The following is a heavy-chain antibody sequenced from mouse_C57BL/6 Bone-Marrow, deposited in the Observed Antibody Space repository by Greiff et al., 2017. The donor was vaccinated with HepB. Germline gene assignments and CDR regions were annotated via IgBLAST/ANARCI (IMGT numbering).Heavy chain of an antibody. J-gene: IGHJ1*03. V-gene: IGHV1-64*01. Sequence: VQLQQPGAELVKPGASVKLSCKASGYTFTSYWMHWVKQRPGQGLEWIGMIHPNSGSTNYNEKFKSKATLTVDKSSSTAYMQLSSLTSEDSAVYYCASGDGYQSWYFDVWGTGTTVTVSS. CDR2: IHPNSGST. CDR1: GYTFTSYW. CDR3: ASGDGYQSWYFDV. D-gene: IGHD2-3*01.